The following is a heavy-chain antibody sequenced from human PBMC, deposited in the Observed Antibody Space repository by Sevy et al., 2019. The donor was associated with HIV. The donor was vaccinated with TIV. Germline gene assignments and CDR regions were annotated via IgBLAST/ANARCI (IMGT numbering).Heavy chain of an antibody. CDR3: ARGYSSSSHYYYYYMDV. CDR2: IYYSGST. J-gene: IGHJ6*03. Sequence: SETLSLTCTVSGGSISSYYWSWIRQPPGKGLEWIGYIYYSGSTNYNPSLKSRVTISVDTSKNHFSLKLSSVTAADTAVYYCARGYSSSSHYYYYYMDVWGKGTTVTVSS. CDR1: GGSISSYY. V-gene: IGHV4-59*01. D-gene: IGHD6-6*01.